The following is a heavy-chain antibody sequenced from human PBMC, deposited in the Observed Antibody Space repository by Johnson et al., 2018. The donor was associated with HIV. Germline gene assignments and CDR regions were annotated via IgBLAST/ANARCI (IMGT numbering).Heavy chain of an antibody. CDR2: VSGSGGPT. Sequence: VQLVESGGGVVQPGGSLRVSCVASGFSFSSDVMTWVRQAPGKGLEWVSVVSGSGGPTYYADSVKGRFSISRDNSKNTLYLQMDSLRAEDTALYYCAKGLGTGDGFDIWGQGTLVTVSS. CDR3: AKGLGTGDGFDI. J-gene: IGHJ3*02. D-gene: IGHD1-1*01. CDR1: GFSFSSDV. V-gene: IGHV3-23*04.